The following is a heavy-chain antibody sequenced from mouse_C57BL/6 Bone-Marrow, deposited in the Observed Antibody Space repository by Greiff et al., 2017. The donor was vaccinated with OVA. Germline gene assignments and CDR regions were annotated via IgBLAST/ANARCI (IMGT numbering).Heavy chain of an antibody. V-gene: IGHV5-12*01. D-gene: IGHD2-5*01. Sequence: EVQVVESGGGLVQPGGSLKLSCAASGFTFSDYYMYWVRQTPEKRLEWVAYISNGGGSTYYPDTVKGRFTISRDNAKNTLYLQMSRLKSEDTAMYYCARRGNSNYSAMDYWGQGTSVTVSS. CDR2: ISNGGGST. CDR1: GFTFSDYY. CDR3: ARRGNSNYSAMDY. J-gene: IGHJ4*01.